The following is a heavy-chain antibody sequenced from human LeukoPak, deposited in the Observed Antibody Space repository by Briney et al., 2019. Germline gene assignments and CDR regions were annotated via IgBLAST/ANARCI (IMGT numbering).Heavy chain of an antibody. CDR3: AKPYLDTGSWDA. Sequence: SETLSLTCTVSGGSISSSDYYWGWTRPPPGEGLEWIGSIYHSGSTYYNPSIKSRLTIDVDTSKNQFSLRLGSVTAADTAVYYCAKPYLDTGSWDAWGQGTLVTVSS. V-gene: IGHV4-39*01. D-gene: IGHD6-13*01. CDR1: GGSISSSDYY. CDR2: IYHSGST. J-gene: IGHJ5*02.